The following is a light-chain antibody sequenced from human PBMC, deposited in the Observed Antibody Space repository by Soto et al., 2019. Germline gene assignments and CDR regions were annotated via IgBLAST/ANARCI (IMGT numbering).Light chain of an antibody. V-gene: IGLV4-69*01. J-gene: IGLJ2*01. CDR2: LNSDGSH. CDR3: QTWGTGIV. Sequence: QLVLTQSPSASASLGASVKLTCTLSSGHSSYDIAWHQQQPEKGPRYLMRLNSDGSHSKGDGIPDRFSGSISGAERYLTSSSLKSEDQADYYCQTWGTGIVFGGGTQRTVL. CDR1: SGHSSYD.